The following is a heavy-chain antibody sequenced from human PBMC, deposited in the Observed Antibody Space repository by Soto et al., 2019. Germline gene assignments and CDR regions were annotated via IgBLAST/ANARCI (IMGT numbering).Heavy chain of an antibody. CDR3: ARRDCSRADCYSDS. CDR1: GYSFFSFW. CDR2: IDPGDSYA. D-gene: IGHD2-2*01. J-gene: IGHJ4*02. Sequence: VESLKISCHGSGYSFFSFWIVWVGQVPGKGLEWVGRIDPGDSYATNSPNFQGHVTISADRSTRSAYLQWRSLRASDTAIYFCARRDCSRADCYSDSWGQGSLVTVSS. V-gene: IGHV5-10-1*01.